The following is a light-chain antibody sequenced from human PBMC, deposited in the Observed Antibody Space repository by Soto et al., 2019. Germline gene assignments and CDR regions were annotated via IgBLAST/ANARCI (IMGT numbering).Light chain of an antibody. J-gene: IGLJ1*01. CDR2: EVS. Sequence: QSALTQPASVSGSPGQSITISCTGTSSDIGAYNYVSWYQQHPGKAPKLLIYEVSDRPPGISDRFSGSKSGNTASPTISRLQSEDEADYYCNSYTAFNTRVFGTGTKLTVL. CDR3: NSYTAFNTRV. V-gene: IGLV2-14*01. CDR1: SSDIGAYNY.